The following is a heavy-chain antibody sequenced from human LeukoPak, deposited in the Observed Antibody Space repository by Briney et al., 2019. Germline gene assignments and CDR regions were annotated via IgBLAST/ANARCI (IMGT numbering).Heavy chain of an antibody. CDR3: ARHSSGWYYVDY. CDR2: IYYSGST. CDR1: SGSISGHY. J-gene: IGHJ4*02. V-gene: IGHV4-59*11. D-gene: IGHD6-19*01. Sequence: SETLSLTCTVSSGSISGHYWSWIGQPPGEGLEWIGNIYYSGSTNYNPSLKSRLTISVDTSKNQFSLKLSSVTAADTAVYYCARHSSGWYYVDYWGQGTLVTVSS.